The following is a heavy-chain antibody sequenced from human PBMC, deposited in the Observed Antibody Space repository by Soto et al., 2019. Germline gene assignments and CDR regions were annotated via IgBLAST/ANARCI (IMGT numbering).Heavy chain of an antibody. Sequence: EVQLVESGGGLVQPGGSLRLSCAASGFTFSSFTMNWVRQAPGKGLEWVSSITSTSNFINYADSVKGRFTISRDNAKNSLYLQMNSLRAEDTAVYFCARDISEGFYWGQGTLVTVSS. CDR2: ITSTSNFI. V-gene: IGHV3-21*01. D-gene: IGHD3-3*02. J-gene: IGHJ4*02. CDR3: ARDISEGFY. CDR1: GFTFSSFT.